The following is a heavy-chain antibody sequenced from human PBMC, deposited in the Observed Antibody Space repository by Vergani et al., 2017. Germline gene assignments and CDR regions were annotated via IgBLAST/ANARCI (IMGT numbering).Heavy chain of an antibody. Sequence: QLQLQKSGPGLVKPSETLSLSCTVSGGSISSSNYYWGWIRQPPGKGLDWIGSMYYSGRTYYNPSLKSRVTISVDTSKNQFSLKLSSVTAADTAVYYCASYHYDTSGSVDYWGQGTLVTVSS. V-gene: IGHV4-39*01. J-gene: IGHJ4*02. CDR3: ASYHYDTSGSVDY. D-gene: IGHD3-22*01. CDR1: GGSISSSNYY. CDR2: MYYSGRT.